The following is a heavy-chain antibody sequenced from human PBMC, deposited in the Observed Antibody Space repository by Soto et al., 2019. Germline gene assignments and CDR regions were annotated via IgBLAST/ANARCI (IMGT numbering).Heavy chain of an antibody. V-gene: IGHV4-59*01. CDR3: ARGGSGSSSPFDP. J-gene: IGHJ5*02. D-gene: IGHD6-13*01. CDR1: GRSISSYY. Sequence: SETLSLTCTVSGRSISSYYWSWIRQPPGKGLEWIGYIYYSGSTNYNPSLKSRVTISVDTSKNQFSLKLSSVTAADTAVYYCARGGSGSSSPFDPWGQGTLVTVS. CDR2: IYYSGST.